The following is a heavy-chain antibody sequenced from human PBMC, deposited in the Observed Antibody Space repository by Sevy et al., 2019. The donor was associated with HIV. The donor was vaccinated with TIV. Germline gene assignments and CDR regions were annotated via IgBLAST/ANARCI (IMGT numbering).Heavy chain of an antibody. Sequence: GGSLILSCAASGFTFSTYAMYWVRQAPGKGLEYVSAISGGGGNTYYGTSVKGRFTVSRDNAKNTLYLQMGSLGAEDMAAYFCARKYHDTSGYPRYSMDVWGQGTTVTVSS. J-gene: IGHJ6*02. CDR2: ISGGGGNT. CDR1: GFTFSTYA. D-gene: IGHD3-22*01. V-gene: IGHV3-64*01. CDR3: ARKYHDTSGYPRYSMDV.